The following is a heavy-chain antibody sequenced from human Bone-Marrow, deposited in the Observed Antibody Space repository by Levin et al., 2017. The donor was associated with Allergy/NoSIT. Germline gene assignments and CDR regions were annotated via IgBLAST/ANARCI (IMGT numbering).Heavy chain of an antibody. J-gene: IGHJ4*02. V-gene: IGHV4-30-4*01. D-gene: IGHD2-2*02. CDR3: ARSRHCISTSCYIGFDY. CDR1: GGPISSGNNY. Sequence: PSETLSLTCTVSGGPISSGNNYWSWIRQPPGRGLEWIGYIYSSGGTYYNPSLKSRVAISVDTSKNQLSLKLSSVTAAETAVYYCARSRHCISTSCYIGFDYWGQGTLVTVSS. CDR2: IYSSGGT.